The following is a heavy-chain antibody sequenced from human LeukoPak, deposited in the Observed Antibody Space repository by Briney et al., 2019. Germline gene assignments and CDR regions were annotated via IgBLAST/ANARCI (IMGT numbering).Heavy chain of an antibody. Sequence: GGFLRLSCAASGFTVSSNYMSWVRQAPGKGLEWVSVIYSGGSTYYADSVKGRFTISRDNSKNTLYLQMNSLRAEDTAVYYCAGLPAYYYDTSGFYFDYWGQGTLVTVSS. CDR1: GFTVSSNY. J-gene: IGHJ4*02. CDR2: IYSGGST. CDR3: AGLPAYYYDTSGFYFDY. V-gene: IGHV3-66*04. D-gene: IGHD3-22*01.